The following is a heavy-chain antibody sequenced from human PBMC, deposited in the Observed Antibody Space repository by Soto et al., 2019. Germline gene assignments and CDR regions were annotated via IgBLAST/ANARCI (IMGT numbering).Heavy chain of an antibody. CDR3: ARGSEPRSEFDY. J-gene: IGHJ4*02. V-gene: IGHV3-23*01. CDR2: ISGSGGST. CDR1: GFTFSSYA. Sequence: GGSLRLSCAASGFTFSSYAMSWVRQAPGKGLEWVSAISGSGGSTYYADSVKGRFTISRDKSKNTLYLQMNSLRAEDTAVYYCARGSEPRSEFDYWGQGTLVTVSS.